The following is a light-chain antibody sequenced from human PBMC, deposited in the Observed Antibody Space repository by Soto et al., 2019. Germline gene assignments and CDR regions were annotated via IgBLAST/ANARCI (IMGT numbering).Light chain of an antibody. CDR3: QQYNNWPPRYT. J-gene: IGKJ2*01. CDR2: GAS. CDR1: QSVNSN. Sequence: EIVMTQSPATLSVSPGERATLSCRASQSVNSNLAWYQQKPGQAPRLLIYGASTRATGIPARFSGSGSGTEFTLTISSLESEDFAVHYCQQYNNWPPRYTFGQGTKLEIK. V-gene: IGKV3-15*01.